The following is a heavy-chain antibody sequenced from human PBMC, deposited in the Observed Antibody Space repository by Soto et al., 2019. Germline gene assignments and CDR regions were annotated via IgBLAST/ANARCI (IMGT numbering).Heavy chain of an antibody. Sequence: SETLSLTCAVYGGSFSGYYWSWIRQPPGKGLEWIGEINHSGSTNYNPSLKSRVTISVDTSKNQFSLKLSSVTAADTAVYYCARGGSSMSRGYYYYYMDVWGKGTTVTVSS. J-gene: IGHJ6*03. D-gene: IGHD6-13*01. CDR1: GGSFSGYY. CDR3: ARGGSSMSRGYYYYYMDV. CDR2: INHSGST. V-gene: IGHV4-34*01.